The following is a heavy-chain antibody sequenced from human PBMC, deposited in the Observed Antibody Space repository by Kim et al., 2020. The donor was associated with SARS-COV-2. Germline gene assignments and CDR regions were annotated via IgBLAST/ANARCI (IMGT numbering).Heavy chain of an antibody. CDR3: ARGDSSGWSRITYFDY. CDR2: IKQDGSEK. V-gene: IGHV3-7*01. J-gene: IGHJ4*02. Sequence: GGSLRLSCAASGFTFSSYWMSWVRQAPGKGLEWVANIKQDGSEKYYVDSVKGRFTISRDNAKNSLYLQMNSLRAEDTAVYYCARGDSSGWSRITYFDYWGQGTLVTVSS. D-gene: IGHD6-19*01. CDR1: GFTFSSYW.